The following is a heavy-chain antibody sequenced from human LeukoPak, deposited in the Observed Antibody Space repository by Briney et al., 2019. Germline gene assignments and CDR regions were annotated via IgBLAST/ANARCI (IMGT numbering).Heavy chain of an antibody. Sequence: SETLSLTCTVSGGSISSGGYSWSWIRQHPGKGLEWIGYIYYSGSTYYNPSLKSRVTISVDTSKNQFSLKLSSVTAADTAVYYCAGTPGDYDYYFDYWGQGTLVTVSS. CDR3: AGTPGDYDYYFDY. V-gene: IGHV4-31*03. CDR2: IYYSGST. D-gene: IGHD4-17*01. CDR1: GGSISSGGYS. J-gene: IGHJ4*02.